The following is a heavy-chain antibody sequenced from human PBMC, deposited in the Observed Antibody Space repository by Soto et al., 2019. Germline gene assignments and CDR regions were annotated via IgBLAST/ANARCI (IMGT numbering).Heavy chain of an antibody. Sequence: SETLSLTCTVSGGSISSYYWSWIRQPPGKGLEWIGYIYYSGSTNYNPSLKSRVTISVDTSKNQFSLKLSSVTAADTAVYYCARDSRRRGYYFDYWGQGTLVTVSS. D-gene: IGHD3-10*01. CDR3: ARDSRRRGYYFDY. V-gene: IGHV4-59*01. CDR1: GGSISSYY. J-gene: IGHJ4*02. CDR2: IYYSGST.